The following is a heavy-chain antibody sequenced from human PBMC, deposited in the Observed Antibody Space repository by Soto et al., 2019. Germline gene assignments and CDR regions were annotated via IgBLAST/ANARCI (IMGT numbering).Heavy chain of an antibody. V-gene: IGHV4-59*01. D-gene: IGHD4-17*01. J-gene: IGHJ4*02. CDR1: GGSISSYY. CDR2: IYYSGST. Sequence: SETLSLTCTVSGGSISSYYWSWIRQPPGKGLEWIGYIYYSGSTNYNPSLKSRVTISVDTSKNQFSLKLSSVTAADTAMYYCAKNGDYVLEYWGQGTPVTVSS. CDR3: AKNGDYVLEY.